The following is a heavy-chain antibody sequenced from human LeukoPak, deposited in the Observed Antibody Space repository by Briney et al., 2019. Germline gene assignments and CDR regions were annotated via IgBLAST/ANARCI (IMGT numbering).Heavy chain of an antibody. Sequence: GGSLRLSCVGSGFTISNYWMHWVRQAPGTGLVWVSRIHPDGSITTYADSVKGRSTISRDNSKNTLYLQTNSLRAEDTAVYYCAKDVHGDYVDYWGQGTLVTVSS. CDR3: AKDVHGDYVDY. CDR2: IHPDGSIT. J-gene: IGHJ4*02. D-gene: IGHD4-17*01. CDR1: GFTISNYW. V-gene: IGHV3-74*03.